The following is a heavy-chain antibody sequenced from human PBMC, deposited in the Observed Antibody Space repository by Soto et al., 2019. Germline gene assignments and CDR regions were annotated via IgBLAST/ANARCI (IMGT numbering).Heavy chain of an antibody. J-gene: IGHJ4*02. CDR1: GFTFTHYR. V-gene: IGHV3-74*01. CDR2: INSDGSNI. D-gene: IGHD1-7*01. Sequence: GGSLRLSCVASGFTFTHYRIHWVRQAPGKGLEWVARINSDGSNINYADSVKGRFTISRDNSKNTVFLQMHSLTDDDSALYFCARAGDWNYVQDFWGQGTLVTVSS. CDR3: ARAGDWNYVQDF.